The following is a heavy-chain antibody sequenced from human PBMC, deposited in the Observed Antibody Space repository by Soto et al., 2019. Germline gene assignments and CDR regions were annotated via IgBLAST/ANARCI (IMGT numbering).Heavy chain of an antibody. Sequence: PGGSLRLSCAASGFTFSSYGMHWVRQAPGKGLEWVAVISYDGSNKYYADSVKGRYNISRDNYKNTLYLKMNSLRAEDTVFYYCAKETYDFWSGYPEFDYWGQGTLVTVPS. CDR3: AKETYDFWSGYPEFDY. V-gene: IGHV3-30*18. CDR2: ISYDGSNK. CDR1: GFTFSSYG. D-gene: IGHD3-3*01. J-gene: IGHJ4*02.